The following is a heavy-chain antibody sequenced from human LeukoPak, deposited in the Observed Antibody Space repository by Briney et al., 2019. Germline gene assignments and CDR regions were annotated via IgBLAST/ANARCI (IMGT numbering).Heavy chain of an antibody. CDR3: ASNDYSNYRVDV. V-gene: IGHV3-21*01. Sequence: GGSLRLSCAVSGFTFSRCRMNWVRQAPGKGLEWVSSISSSSSYIYYADSVKGRFTISRDNAKNSLYLQMNSLRAEDTAVYYCASNDYSNYRVDVWGQGTLGTVSS. CDR2: ISSSSSYI. CDR1: GFTFSRCR. J-gene: IGHJ4*02. D-gene: IGHD4-11*01.